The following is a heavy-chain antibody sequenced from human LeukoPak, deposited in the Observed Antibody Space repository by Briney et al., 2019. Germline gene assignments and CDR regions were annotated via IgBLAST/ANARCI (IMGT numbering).Heavy chain of an antibody. D-gene: IGHD3-10*01. Sequence: SETLSLTCTVSGYSISSGYYWGWIRQPPGKGLEWIGSVYYSGSTYYNPSLKSRVTISVDTSKNQFSLKLSSVTAADTAVYYCARDYYGSGRSFDYWGQGTLVTVSS. J-gene: IGHJ4*02. V-gene: IGHV4-38-2*02. CDR1: GYSISSGYY. CDR3: ARDYYGSGRSFDY. CDR2: VYYSGST.